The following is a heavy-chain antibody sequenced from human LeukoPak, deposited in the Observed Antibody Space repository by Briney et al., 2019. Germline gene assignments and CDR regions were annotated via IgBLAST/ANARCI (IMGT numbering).Heavy chain of an antibody. D-gene: IGHD5/OR15-5a*01. J-gene: IGHJ4*02. Sequence: GGSLRLSCAASGFTFSSHWMHWVRQAPGKGLVWVSLINSDGSTTNYADSVKGRFTISRDNAKNTLYLQMNSLRAEDTAVYYCAREEPSTTDSYWGQGGLVTVSS. CDR3: AREEPSTTDSY. CDR2: INSDGSTT. CDR1: GFTFSSHW. V-gene: IGHV3-74*01.